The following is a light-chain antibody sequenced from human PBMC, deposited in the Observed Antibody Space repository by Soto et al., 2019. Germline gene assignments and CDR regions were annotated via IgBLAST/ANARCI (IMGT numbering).Light chain of an antibody. V-gene: IGKV1-33*01. Sequence: DIHMTQSPSTLSGSVGDRVTITCRASQTISSWLAWYQQKPGKAPKLLIYDASNLETGVPSRFRGSGSGTDFSFTISSLRPEDIATYYCQQYDDFPFTFGGGTKVDIK. CDR2: DAS. J-gene: IGKJ4*01. CDR3: QQYDDFPFT. CDR1: QTISSW.